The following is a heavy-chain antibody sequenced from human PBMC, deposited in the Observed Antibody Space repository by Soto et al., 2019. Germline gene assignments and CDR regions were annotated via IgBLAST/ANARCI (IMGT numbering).Heavy chain of an antibody. J-gene: IGHJ5*02. D-gene: IGHD3-3*01. Sequence: SETLSLTCTVSGGSISSGGYYWSWIRQHPGKGLEWIGYIYYSGSTYYNPSLKSRVTISVDTSKNQFSLKLSSVTAADTAVYYCGRGVLRFLERDNWFDPWGQGTLVTVSS. CDR2: IYYSGST. CDR3: GRGVLRFLERDNWFDP. V-gene: IGHV4-31*03. CDR1: GGSISSGGYY.